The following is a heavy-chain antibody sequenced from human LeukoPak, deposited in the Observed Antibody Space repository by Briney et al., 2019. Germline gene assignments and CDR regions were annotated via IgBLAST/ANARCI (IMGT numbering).Heavy chain of an antibody. V-gene: IGHV4-59*08. D-gene: IGHD3-9*01. Sequence: GSLRLSCAASGFTFSNAWMKWVRQAPGKGLEWIGYIYYSGSTNYNPSLKSRVTISVDTSKNQFSLKLSSVTAADTAVYYCARHVWLQPFDYWGQGTLVTVSS. CDR1: GFTFSNAW. J-gene: IGHJ4*02. CDR3: ARHVWLQPFDY. CDR2: IYYSGST.